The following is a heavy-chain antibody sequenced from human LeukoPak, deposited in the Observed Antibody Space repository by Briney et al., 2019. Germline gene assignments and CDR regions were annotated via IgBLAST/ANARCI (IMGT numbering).Heavy chain of an antibody. V-gene: IGHV4-4*07. J-gene: IGHJ4*02. CDR1: GGSISGLY. Sequence: SETLSLTCTVSGGSISGLYWSCIRQPAGKGLEWIGRIYTGGGTNYNPSLKSRVSMSVDTSKNQFSIKLNSVTAADKAVYFCARDVGSTKDWGQGTLVTVS. CDR2: IYTGGGT. D-gene: IGHD1-26*01. CDR3: ARDVGSTKD.